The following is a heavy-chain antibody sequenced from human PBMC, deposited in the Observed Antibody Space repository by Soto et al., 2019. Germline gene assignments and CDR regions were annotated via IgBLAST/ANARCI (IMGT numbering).Heavy chain of an antibody. CDR2: IFPGDSDT. CDR1: GYSFTSYW. V-gene: IGHV5-51*03. J-gene: IGHJ4*02. CDR3: ARLRGLGWVGEQSSFDY. Sequence: EVQLVQSGAEVKKPGESLKISCKGSGYSFTSYWIGWVRQMPGKGLEWMGIIFPGDSDTRYSPSFQGQVTISDDKSISTAYLQWNILKASETAMYYWARLRGLGWVGEQSSFDYWGQGTLVTVSS. D-gene: IGHD3-10*01.